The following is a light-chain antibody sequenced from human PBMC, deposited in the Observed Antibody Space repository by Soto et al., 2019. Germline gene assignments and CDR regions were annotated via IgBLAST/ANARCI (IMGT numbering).Light chain of an antibody. J-gene: IGLJ3*02. Sequence: QSALTQPASVSGSPGQSITLSCTGTSSDVGSYNLVSWCQQHPGKAPKLMIYEGSKRPSGVSNRFSGSKSGNTASLTISGLQAEDEADYYCCSYAGSGTLVFGGGTKLTVL. CDR2: EGS. CDR1: SSDVGSYNL. CDR3: CSYAGSGTLV. V-gene: IGLV2-23*01.